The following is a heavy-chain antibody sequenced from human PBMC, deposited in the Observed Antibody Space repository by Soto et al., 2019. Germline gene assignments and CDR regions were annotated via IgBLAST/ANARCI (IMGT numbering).Heavy chain of an antibody. CDR3: AHRAGLQGNWNGGYFDS. D-gene: IGHD1-1*01. V-gene: IGHV2-5*02. CDR1: GFSLSTNGVG. CDR2: IYWDDDK. Sequence: QITLKESGPTRVKPTQPLTLTCIFSGFSLSTNGVGVGWIRQPPGKALEWLAVIYWDDDKRYSPSLKSRLTITKDTSNNQVDLTMINMDPVDTGTYYCAHRAGLQGNWNGGYFDSCGQGALVTVSS. J-gene: IGHJ4*02.